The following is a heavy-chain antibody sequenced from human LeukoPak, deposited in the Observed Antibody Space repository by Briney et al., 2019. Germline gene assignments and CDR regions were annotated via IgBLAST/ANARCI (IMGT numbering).Heavy chain of an antibody. Sequence: GGSLRLSCATSGFTFSSYSMNWVRQAPGKGLEWVSSISSSSSYIYYADSVKGRFTISRDNAKNSLYLQMNSLRAEDTAVYYCARGAYGSGRSYFDYWGQGTLVTVSS. CDR1: GFTFSSYS. J-gene: IGHJ4*02. V-gene: IGHV3-21*01. D-gene: IGHD3-10*01. CDR3: ARGAYGSGRSYFDY. CDR2: ISSSSSYI.